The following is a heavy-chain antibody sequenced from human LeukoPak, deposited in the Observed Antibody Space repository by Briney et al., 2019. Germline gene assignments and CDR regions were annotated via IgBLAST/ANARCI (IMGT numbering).Heavy chain of an antibody. Sequence: GGSLRLSCAASGFTFSSYAMSWVRQAPGKGLEWVSAISGSGGSTYYADSVKGRSTISRDNSKNTLYLQMNSLRAEDTAVYYCAKDPYSGSYEGGYYFDYWGQGTLVTVSS. CDR2: ISGSGGST. CDR3: AKDPYSGSYEGGYYFDY. D-gene: IGHD1-26*01. CDR1: GFTFSSYA. V-gene: IGHV3-23*01. J-gene: IGHJ4*02.